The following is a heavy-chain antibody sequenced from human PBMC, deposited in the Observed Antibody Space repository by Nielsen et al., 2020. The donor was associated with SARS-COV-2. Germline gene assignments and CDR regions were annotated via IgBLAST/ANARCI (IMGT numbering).Heavy chain of an antibody. CDR2: IYSGGSST. J-gene: IGHJ6*02. D-gene: IGHD3-10*01. V-gene: IGHV3-23*03. Sequence: WIRQPPGKGLEWVSVIYSGGSSTYYADSVKGRFTISRDNSKNTLYLQMNSLRAEDTAVYYCARHYYGSGSYYTPYYYYGMDVWGQGTTVTV. CDR3: ARHYYGSGSYYTPYYYYGMDV.